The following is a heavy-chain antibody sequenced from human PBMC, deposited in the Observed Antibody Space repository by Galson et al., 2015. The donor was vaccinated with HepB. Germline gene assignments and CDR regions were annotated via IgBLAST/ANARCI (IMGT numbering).Heavy chain of an antibody. V-gene: IGHV3-7*01. CDR2: IKQDGSEK. D-gene: IGHD4-23*01. Sequence: SLRLSCAASEFIFSNYWMSWVRQAPGKGLEWVANIKQDGSEKNYVDSVKGRFTISRDNARNSLYLQMNSLRAEDTALYYCARVPSGGRTMDYWGQGTLVTVSS. CDR1: EFIFSNYW. J-gene: IGHJ4*02. CDR3: ARVPSGGRTMDY.